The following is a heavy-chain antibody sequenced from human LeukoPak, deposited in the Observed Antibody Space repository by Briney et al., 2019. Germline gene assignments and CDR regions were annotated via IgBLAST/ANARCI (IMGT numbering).Heavy chain of an antibody. CDR2: INSDGSST. CDR3: ARDLDGSGSYHWFDP. CDR1: GFTFSSYW. Sequence: GGSLRLSCAASGFTFSSYWMHWVRHAPGKGLVWVSRINSDGSSTSYADSVKGRFTISRDNAKNTLYLQMNSLRAEDTAVYYCARDLDGSGSYHWFDPWGQGTLVTVSS. V-gene: IGHV3-74*01. J-gene: IGHJ5*02. D-gene: IGHD3-10*01.